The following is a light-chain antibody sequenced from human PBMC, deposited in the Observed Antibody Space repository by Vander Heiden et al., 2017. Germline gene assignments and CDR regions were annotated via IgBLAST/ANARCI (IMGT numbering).Light chain of an antibody. CDR3: QQYGSSPRT. Sequence: EIVYTQSPGTLALSPGGSATLSCRASQSVSSNYLAWYQQKPGQAPRLLIYDATSRATGIPDRFSGSGSGTDFTLTIRRLEPEDFAVYYCQQYGSSPRTFGQGTKVEIK. CDR1: QSVSSNY. J-gene: IGKJ1*01. CDR2: DAT. V-gene: IGKV3-20*01.